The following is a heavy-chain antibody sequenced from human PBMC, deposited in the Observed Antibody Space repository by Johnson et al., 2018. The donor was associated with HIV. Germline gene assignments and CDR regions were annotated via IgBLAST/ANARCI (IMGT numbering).Heavy chain of an antibody. CDR1: GFTFSTYA. CDR3: ASPKTPTRVVRGAFDI. D-gene: IGHD3-10*01. Sequence: VQLVESGGGVVQPGGSLRLSCAASGFTFSTYAMSWVRQAPGRGLEWVSAISGGGGSTYYADSVKGRFTISRDNAKNSLYLQMNSLRAEDTAVYYCASPKTPTRVVRGAFDIWGQGTMVTVSS. V-gene: IGHV3-23*04. J-gene: IGHJ3*02. CDR2: ISGGGGST.